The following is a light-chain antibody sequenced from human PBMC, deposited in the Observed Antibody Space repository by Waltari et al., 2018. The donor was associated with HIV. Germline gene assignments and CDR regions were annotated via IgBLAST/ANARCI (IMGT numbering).Light chain of an antibody. CDR3: CSYAGSSTYVV. CDR2: EVR. CDR1: SSDVGSYNV. Sequence: QSALPQPASVSGSPGQSIPIPCTGTSSDVGSYNVVAWYQQHPGKAPKLMIYEVRKRRSGVSNRFSGSKSGNTASLTIAGLQAEDEAEYHCCSYAGSSTYVVFGGGAKLTVL. J-gene: IGLJ2*01. V-gene: IGLV2-23*02.